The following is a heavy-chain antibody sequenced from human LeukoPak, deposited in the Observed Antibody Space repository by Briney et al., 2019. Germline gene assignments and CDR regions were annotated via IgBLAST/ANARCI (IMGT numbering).Heavy chain of an antibody. J-gene: IGHJ5*02. CDR2: ISPKSGGT. D-gene: IGHD2-15*01. CDR1: GYTFTVYH. Sequence: ASVNLSCKASGYTFTVYHMHWVRQAPGQGLEWMRWISPKSGGTNCAQQFQGRVTMTRDTSISTAYMELSRLRSDDTAVYYCARDQRYCSGGICYPGWFDPWGQGTLVTVSS. V-gene: IGHV1-2*02. CDR3: ARDQRYCSGGICYPGWFDP.